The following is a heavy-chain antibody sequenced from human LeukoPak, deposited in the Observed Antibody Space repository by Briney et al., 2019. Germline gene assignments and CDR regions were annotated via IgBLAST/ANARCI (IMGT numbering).Heavy chain of an antibody. CDR3: ARGGRITIFGVVINDSEYFQH. CDR2: MNPNSGNT. D-gene: IGHD3-3*01. V-gene: IGHV1-8*01. Sequence: ASVTVSCKASGYTFTNYDINWVRPATGQGLEWMGWMNPNSGNTGYAQKFQGRVTMTRNTSISTAYMELSSLRSEDTAVYYCARGGRITIFGVVINDSEYFQHWGQGTLVTVSS. J-gene: IGHJ1*01. CDR1: GYTFTNYD.